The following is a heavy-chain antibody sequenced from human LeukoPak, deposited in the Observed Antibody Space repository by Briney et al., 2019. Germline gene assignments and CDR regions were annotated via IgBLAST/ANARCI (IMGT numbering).Heavy chain of an antibody. CDR1: GDSISSSSYF. J-gene: IGHJ4*02. CDR3: ARTPPGRGYYFDY. Sequence: PSETLSPTCTVSGDSISSSSYFWGWIRQSPGKGLEWIASIYYSGNTYYNPSLKSRVTISVDTSKNQFSLKLSSVTAADTAVYYCARTPPGRGYYFDYWGQGTLVTVSS. D-gene: IGHD3-10*01. CDR2: IYYSGNT. V-gene: IGHV4-39*07.